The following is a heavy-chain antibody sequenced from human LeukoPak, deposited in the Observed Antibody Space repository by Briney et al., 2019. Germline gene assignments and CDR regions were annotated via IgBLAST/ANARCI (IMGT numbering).Heavy chain of an antibody. J-gene: IGHJ4*02. CDR3: ARIPLNGYTPDY. Sequence: ASVKVSCKASGYTFTSYDINWVRQAPGQGLEWMGWMNPNSGNTGYAQKFQGRVTMTRNTSISTAYMELSSLRSEDTAVYYCARIPLNGYTPDYWGQGTLVTVSS. D-gene: IGHD5-18*01. V-gene: IGHV1-8*01. CDR1: GYTFTSYD. CDR2: MNPNSGNT.